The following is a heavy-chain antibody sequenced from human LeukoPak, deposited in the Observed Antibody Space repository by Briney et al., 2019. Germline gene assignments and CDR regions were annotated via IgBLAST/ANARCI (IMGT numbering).Heavy chain of an antibody. Sequence: GGSLRLSCAASGFTFSSYWMSCVRQSPGKGLEWVANIKQDGSEKYYVDSVKGRFTISRDNAKNSLYLQMNSLRAEDTAVYYCARVYRYSYGALDYWGQGTPVTVSS. CDR1: GFTFSSYW. J-gene: IGHJ4*02. CDR2: IKQDGSEK. CDR3: ARVYRYSYGALDY. D-gene: IGHD5-18*01. V-gene: IGHV3-7*01.